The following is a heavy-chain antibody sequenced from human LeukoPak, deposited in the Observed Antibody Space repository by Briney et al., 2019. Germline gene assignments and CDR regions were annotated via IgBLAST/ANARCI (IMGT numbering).Heavy chain of an antibody. V-gene: IGHV1-18*01. J-gene: IGHJ4*02. Sequence: ASVKVSFKTSGYTFTSYGISWVRQAPGQGLEWMGWISTYNGNTNYAQKLQGRVTMTTDTATSTAYMELRSLKSDDTAVYYCARDTHTVATIVDYWGQGTLVTVSS. CDR2: ISTYNGNT. D-gene: IGHD5-12*01. CDR3: ARDTHTVATIVDY. CDR1: GYTFTSYG.